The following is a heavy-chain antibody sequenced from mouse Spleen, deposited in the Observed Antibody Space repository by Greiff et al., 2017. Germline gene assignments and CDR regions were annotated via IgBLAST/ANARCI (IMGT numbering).Heavy chain of an antibody. CDR2: ISSGGGST. Sequence: EVQLQESGGGLVKLGGSLKLSCAASGFTFSSYYMSWVRQTPEKRLEWVATISSGGGSTYYPDSVKGRFTISRDNAKNTLYLQMSSLNSEDTAVYYCARDQDYYGSTYYFDYWGQGTTLTVSS. V-gene: IGHV5-12-1*01. CDR3: ARDQDYYGSTYYFDY. J-gene: IGHJ2*01. D-gene: IGHD1-1*01. CDR1: GFTFSSYY.